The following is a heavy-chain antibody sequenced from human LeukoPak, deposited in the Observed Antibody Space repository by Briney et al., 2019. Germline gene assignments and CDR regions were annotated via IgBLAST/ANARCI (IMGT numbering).Heavy chain of an antibody. Sequence: SGPTLVKPTQTLTLTCTFSGFSLSTSGVGVGWIRQPPGKALEWLALIYWNDDKRYSPSLKSRLTITKDTSKNQVVLTMTNMDPVDTATYYCAHRRLTTVTNWFGPWGQGTLVTVSS. J-gene: IGHJ5*02. CDR1: GFSLSTSGVG. D-gene: IGHD4-17*01. CDR2: IYWNDDK. CDR3: AHRRLTTVTNWFGP. V-gene: IGHV2-5*01.